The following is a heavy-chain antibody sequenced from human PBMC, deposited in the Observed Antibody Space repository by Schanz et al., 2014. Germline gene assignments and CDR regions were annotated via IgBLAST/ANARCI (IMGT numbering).Heavy chain of an antibody. D-gene: IGHD3-10*01. CDR1: GGSISDSGAY. J-gene: IGHJ4*02. CDR2: LFYGGSK. V-gene: IGHV4-39*01. Sequence: QLQLQESGPGLVKPSETLSLTCTVSGGSISDSGAYWGWFRQTPGKGLEWIANLFYGGSKYYNPSSESRDTWPVGATNTQTARRLGSVTAADTGVYYCARHNRVWFGKEGCWGQGTLVTVSS. CDR3: ARHNRVWFGKEGC.